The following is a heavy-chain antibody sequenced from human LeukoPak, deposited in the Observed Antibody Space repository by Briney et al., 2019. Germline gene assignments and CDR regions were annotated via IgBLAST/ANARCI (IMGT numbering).Heavy chain of an antibody. D-gene: IGHD6-19*01. CDR3: ARQYSSGWDGAYYFDY. Sequence: GGCLRLSPAASGFTFSSHSMNWVRQAPRKGLEWVSSLSRRGNYIYYADSLKGRFTLSRDNAKNSLYLQMNSLRAEDTAVYYCARQYSSGWDGAYYFDYWGQGTLVTVSS. CDR2: LSRRGNYI. CDR1: GFTFSSHS. J-gene: IGHJ4*02. V-gene: IGHV3-21*01.